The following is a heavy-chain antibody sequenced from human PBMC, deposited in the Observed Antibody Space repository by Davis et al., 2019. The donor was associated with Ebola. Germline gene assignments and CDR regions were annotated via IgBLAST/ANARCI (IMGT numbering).Heavy chain of an antibody. CDR2: IYYSGST. V-gene: IGHV4-59*01. D-gene: IGHD1-1*01. CDR3: ARATFYYYYSMDV. CDR1: GGSISSYY. J-gene: IGHJ6*02. Sequence: MPSETLSLTCTVSGGSISSYYWSWIRQPPGKGLEWIGYIYYSGSTNYNPSLKSRVTTSVDTSKNHFSLKLSSVTAADTAVYYCARATFYYYYSMDVWGQGTTVTVSS.